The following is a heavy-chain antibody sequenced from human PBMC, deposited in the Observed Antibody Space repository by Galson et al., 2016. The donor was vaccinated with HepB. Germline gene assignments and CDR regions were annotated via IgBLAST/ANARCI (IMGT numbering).Heavy chain of an antibody. CDR2: IKEDGSEK. V-gene: IGHV3-7*03. CDR1: GFTFSKYW. Sequence: RLSCAASGFTFSKYWMTWVRQAPGKGLEWVASIKEDGSEKWYVDSVKGRFTISRDNAENSMYLQMKSLRVEDTAVYYCTRDWRNARDFWGQGTLVTVSS. CDR3: TRDWRNARDF. J-gene: IGHJ4*02. D-gene: IGHD1-1*01.